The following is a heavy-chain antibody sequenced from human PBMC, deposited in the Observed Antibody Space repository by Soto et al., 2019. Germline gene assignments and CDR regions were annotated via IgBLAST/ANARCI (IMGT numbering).Heavy chain of an antibody. CDR2: ISSSSSYI. Sequence: GSLRLSCAASGFTFSSYSMNWVRQAPGKGLEWVSSISSSSSYIYYADSVKGRFTISRDNAKNSLYLQMNSLRAEDTAVYYCARDPCSSTSCYPHYFMDFWGKGTTVIVSS. CDR1: GFTFSSYS. D-gene: IGHD2-2*01. CDR3: ARDPCSSTSCYPHYFMDF. V-gene: IGHV3-21*01. J-gene: IGHJ6*03.